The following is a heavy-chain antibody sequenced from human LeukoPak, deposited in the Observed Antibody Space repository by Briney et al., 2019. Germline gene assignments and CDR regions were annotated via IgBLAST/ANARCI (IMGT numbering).Heavy chain of an antibody. J-gene: IGHJ4*02. V-gene: IGHV3-23*01. Sequence: GGTLRLFCAICGFSYRRLATSCVSDARAKGLELGSTLSVSGGPTFYADSAKGRFTISRDDSKNTLYLQMSSLRAEDTAIYYCAKDRWNSAWSIADDSWGQGTLVTVSS. D-gene: IGHD1/OR15-1a*01. CDR3: AKDRWNSAWSIADDS. CDR2: LSVSGGPT. CDR1: GFSYRRLA.